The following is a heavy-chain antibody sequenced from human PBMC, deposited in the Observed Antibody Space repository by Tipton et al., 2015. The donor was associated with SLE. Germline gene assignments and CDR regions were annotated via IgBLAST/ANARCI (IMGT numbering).Heavy chain of an antibody. J-gene: IGHJ3*02. Sequence: TLSLTCTVSGGSISSHYWSWIRQPAGKGLEWIGRIYTSGRTNYNPSLKSRGTMSVDTSKNQFSLKLSSVTAADTAVYYCARDLPGPDSGSYYGAFVIWGQGTMVTVSS. CDR3: ARDLPGPDSGSYYGAFVI. CDR1: GGSISSHY. CDR2: IYTSGRT. D-gene: IGHD1-26*01. V-gene: IGHV4-4*07.